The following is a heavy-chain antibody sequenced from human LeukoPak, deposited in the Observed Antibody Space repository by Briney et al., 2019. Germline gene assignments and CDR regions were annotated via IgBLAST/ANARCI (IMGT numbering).Heavy chain of an antibody. CDR3: ARQGLYYYYYMDV. Sequence: PGESLKISCKGSGYSFTSYWIGWVRQMPGKGLEWKGIIYPGDSDTRYSPSFQGQVTISTDKSISTAYLQWSSLKASDTAMYYCARQGLYYYYYMDVWGKGTTVTVSS. V-gene: IGHV5-51*01. CDR1: GYSFTSYW. J-gene: IGHJ6*03. CDR2: IYPGDSDT.